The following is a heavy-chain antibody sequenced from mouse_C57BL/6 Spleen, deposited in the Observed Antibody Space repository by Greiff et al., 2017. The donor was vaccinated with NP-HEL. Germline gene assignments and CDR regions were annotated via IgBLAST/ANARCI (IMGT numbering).Heavy chain of an antibody. CDR1: GYTFTSYW. Sequence: QVQLQQPGAELVRPGSSVKLSCKASGYTFTSYWMHWVKQRPIQGLEWIGNIDPSDSETHYNQKFKDKATLTVDKSSSTAYMQLSSLTSEDSAVYYCARGGYCNYVNWYFDVWGTGTTVTVSS. CDR2: IDPSDSET. CDR3: ARGGYCNYVNWYFDV. J-gene: IGHJ1*03. V-gene: IGHV1-52*01. D-gene: IGHD2-10*02.